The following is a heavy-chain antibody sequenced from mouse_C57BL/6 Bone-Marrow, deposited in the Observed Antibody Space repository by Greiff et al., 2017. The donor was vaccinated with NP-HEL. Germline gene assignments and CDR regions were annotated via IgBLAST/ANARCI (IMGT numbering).Heavy chain of an antibody. CDR3: ARGPFYYGSDWYFDV. V-gene: IGHV1-81*01. CDR2: IYPRSGNT. D-gene: IGHD1-1*01. Sequence: VQLQQSGAELARPGASVKLSCKASGYTFTSYGISWVKQRTGQGLEWIGEIYPRSGNTYYNEKFKGKATLTADKSSSTAYMELRSLTSEDSAVYFCARGPFYYGSDWYFDVWGTGTTVTVSS. CDR1: GYTFTSYG. J-gene: IGHJ1*03.